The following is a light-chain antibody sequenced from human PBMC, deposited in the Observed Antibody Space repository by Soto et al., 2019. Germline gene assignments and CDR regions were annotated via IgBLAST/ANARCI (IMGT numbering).Light chain of an antibody. CDR1: SSNIGTNA. V-gene: IGLV1-47*02. Sequence: SVLTQPPSASGTPGQRVTISCSGSSSNIGTNALYWFQQIPGTAPKLLIYNNNQRPSGVPDRFSGSKSGTSASLAISGLRSEDEADYYCATWDASLSAWVFGGGTKLTVL. CDR3: ATWDASLSAWV. CDR2: NNN. J-gene: IGLJ3*02.